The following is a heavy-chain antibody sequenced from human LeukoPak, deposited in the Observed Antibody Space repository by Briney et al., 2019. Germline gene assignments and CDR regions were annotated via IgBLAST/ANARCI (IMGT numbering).Heavy chain of an antibody. J-gene: IGHJ4*02. Sequence: SETLSLTCTVSGYSISSGYYWGWIRQPPGKGLGWIGSIYHSGSTYYNPSLKSRVTISADTSKNQFSLKLSSVTAADTAVYYCARPKLGIAAPIDYWGQGTLVTVSS. CDR1: GYSISSGYY. CDR3: ARPKLGIAAPIDY. CDR2: IYHSGST. D-gene: IGHD6-13*01. V-gene: IGHV4-38-2*02.